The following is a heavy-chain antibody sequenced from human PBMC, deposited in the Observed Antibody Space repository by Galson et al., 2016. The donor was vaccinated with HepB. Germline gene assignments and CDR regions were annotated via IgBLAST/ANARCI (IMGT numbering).Heavy chain of an antibody. D-gene: IGHD4-17*01. V-gene: IGHV4-61*02. CDR2: IYISGTT. Sequence: TLSLTCTVSGGSISSGNYYWSWIRQPAGKGLEWIGRIYISGTTNYNPSLKSRVTISLDTSKNQFSLRLSSVTAADTAVYFCATGYYGDYAIDFWGQGTLVTVSS. CDR3: ATGYYGDYAIDF. J-gene: IGHJ4*02. CDR1: GGSISSGNYY.